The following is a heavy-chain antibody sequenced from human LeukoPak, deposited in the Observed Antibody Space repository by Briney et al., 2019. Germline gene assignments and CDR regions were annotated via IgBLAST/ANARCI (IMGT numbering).Heavy chain of an antibody. J-gene: IGHJ4*02. Sequence: SETLSPTCAVSGGSISSYYWSWIRQPPGKGLEWIGYIYYSGSTNYNPSLKSRVTISVDTSKNQFSLKLSSVTAADTAVYYCARVSGYDSSGQERDVFDYWGQGTLVTVSS. CDR3: ARVSGYDSSGQERDVFDY. V-gene: IGHV4-59*01. CDR1: GGSISSYY. CDR2: IYYSGST. D-gene: IGHD3-22*01.